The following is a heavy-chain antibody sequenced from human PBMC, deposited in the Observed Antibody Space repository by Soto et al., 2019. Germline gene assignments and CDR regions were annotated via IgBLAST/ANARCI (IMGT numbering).Heavy chain of an antibody. CDR1: GFTFSSYA. V-gene: IGHV3-64D*06. J-gene: IGHJ4*02. CDR2: ISSNGGST. D-gene: IGHD4-17*01. Sequence: GGSLRLSCSASGFTFSSYAMHWVRQAPGKGLEYVSAISSNGGSTYYADSVKGRFTISRDNSKNTLYLQMSSLRAEDTAVYYCVKETTGTTGDDGDPFDYWGQGTLVTVSS. CDR3: VKETTGTTGDDGDPFDY.